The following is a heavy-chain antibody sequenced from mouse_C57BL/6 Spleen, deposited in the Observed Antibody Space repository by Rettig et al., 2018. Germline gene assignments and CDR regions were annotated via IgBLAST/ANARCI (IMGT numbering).Heavy chain of an antibody. D-gene: IGHD1-1*01. V-gene: IGHV1-76*01. CDR1: GYTFTDYY. J-gene: IGHJ3*01. Sequence: GYTFTDYYINWVKQRPGQGLEWIARIYPGSGNTYYNEKFKGKATLTAEKSSSTAYMQLSSLTSEDSAVYFCAREGLRGFAYWGQGTLVTVSA. CDR3: AREGLRGFAY. CDR2: IYPGSGNT.